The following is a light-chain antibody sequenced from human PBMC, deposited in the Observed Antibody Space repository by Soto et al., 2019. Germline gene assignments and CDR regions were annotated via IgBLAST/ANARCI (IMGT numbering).Light chain of an antibody. J-gene: IGKJ5*01. CDR3: QQYGSSPPDT. CDR2: GAS. Sequence: EIVLTQSPGTLSLSPGERATLSCRAIQSVSSSYLAWYQQKPGQAPRLLIYGASSRATGIPDRFSGSGSGTDFTLTISRLEPEDFAVYYCQQYGSSPPDTFGQGTRLAIK. V-gene: IGKV3-20*01. CDR1: QSVSSSY.